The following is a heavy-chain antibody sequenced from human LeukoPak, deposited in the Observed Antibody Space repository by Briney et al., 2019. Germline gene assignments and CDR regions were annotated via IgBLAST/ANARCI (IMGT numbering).Heavy chain of an antibody. V-gene: IGHV3-7*01. J-gene: IGHJ4*02. CDR3: ARTARTHYYDSSGYSYD. D-gene: IGHD3-22*01. CDR1: GFTFSNYW. CDR2: IKQDGSEK. Sequence: PGGSLRLSCAASGFTFSNYWMTWVRQAPGKGLEWVANIKQDGSEKYYVDSVKGRFTISRDNAKNSLYLQMNSLRAEDTALYYCARTARTHYYDSSGYSYDWGQGALVTVSS.